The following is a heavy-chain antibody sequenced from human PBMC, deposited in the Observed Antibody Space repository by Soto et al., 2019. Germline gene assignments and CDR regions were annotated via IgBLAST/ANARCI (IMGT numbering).Heavy chain of an antibody. J-gene: IGHJ3*02. D-gene: IGHD1-26*01. Sequence: QGQLVQSGPEVKKPGASVKVSCKTSGYSFSSFGISWLRRAPGQGPEWMGWISFYNGNTNFAQKFQDRITLTTDTATTTAYIELRSPTSDDTAMYYCARVVRVGASVEASEIWGQGTMVTVSS. CDR1: GYSFSSFG. CDR3: ARVVRVGASVEASEI. CDR2: ISFYNGNT. V-gene: IGHV1-18*01.